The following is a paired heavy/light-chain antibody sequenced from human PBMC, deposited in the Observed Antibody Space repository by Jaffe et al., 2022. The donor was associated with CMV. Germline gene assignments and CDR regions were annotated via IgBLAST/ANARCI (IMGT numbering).Light chain of an antibody. Sequence: QSALTQPASVSGSPGQSITISCTGTSSDVGGYNYVSWYHQHPGKAPKLIIYDVSNRPSGVSNRFSGSKSGNTASLTISGLQAEDEADYYCSSYTSSSTYVFGAGTKVTVL. CDR1: SSDVGGYNY. V-gene: IGLV2-14*03. J-gene: IGLJ1*01. CDR3: SSYTSSSTYV. CDR2: DVS.
Heavy chain of an antibody. J-gene: IGHJ6*02. CDR2: ISSSGSTI. Sequence: QVQLVESGGGLVKPGGSLRLSCAASGFTFSDYYMSWIRQAPGKGLEWVSYISSSGSTIYYADSVKGRFTISRDNAKNSLFLQMNSLRAEDTAVYYCARDSSSWYLGVWGQGTTVTVSS. V-gene: IGHV3-11*01. CDR1: GFTFSDYY. CDR3: ARDSSSWYLGV. D-gene: IGHD6-13*01.